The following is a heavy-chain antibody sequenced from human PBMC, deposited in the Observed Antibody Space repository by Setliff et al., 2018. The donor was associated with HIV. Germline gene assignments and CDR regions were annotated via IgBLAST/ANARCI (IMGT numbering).Heavy chain of an antibody. CDR2: IRSKAYGGTT. CDR1: GFTFSDYA. J-gene: IGHJ3*02. V-gene: IGHV3-49*04. CDR3: TRDKGYAFDI. D-gene: IGHD5-18*01. Sequence: GGSLRLSCTASGFTFSDYAMSWVRQAPGKGLEWVGFIRSKAYGGTTEYAASVKDRFTVSRDDSKSIAYLQINSLKTEDTAVYYCTRDKGYAFDIWGQGTMVTVSS.